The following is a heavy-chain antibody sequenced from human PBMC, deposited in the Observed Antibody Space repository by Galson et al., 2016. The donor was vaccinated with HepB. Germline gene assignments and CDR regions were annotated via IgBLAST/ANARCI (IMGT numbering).Heavy chain of an antibody. CDR2: ISYSGST. J-gene: IGHJ4*02. CDR1: GASISSISHY. V-gene: IGHV4-39*07. Sequence: ETLSLTCNVSGASISSISHYWGWIRHPPGKGMEWIGSISYSGSTSHSPSLKSRVTISVDTSKNQFSLRLTSVTAADTAVYYCGRALGTLVDYWGQGTLVTVSS. CDR3: GRALGTLVDY. D-gene: IGHD2/OR15-2a*01.